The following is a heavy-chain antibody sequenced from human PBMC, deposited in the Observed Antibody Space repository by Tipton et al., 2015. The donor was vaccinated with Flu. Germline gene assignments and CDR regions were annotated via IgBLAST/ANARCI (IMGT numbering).Heavy chain of an antibody. CDR1: GYSISRGYY. J-gene: IGHJ4*02. D-gene: IGHD3-10*01. CDR3: ATTTYFYGSGSHDY. Sequence: TLSLTCIVSGYSISRGYYWGWIRRPPGKGLEWIGHMFHSGSTFYSPSLRSRVAISLDTFKNQFSLKLTSVTAADTAVYYCATTTYFYGSGSHDYWGQGTLVTVSS. V-gene: IGHV4-38-2*02. CDR2: MFHSGST.